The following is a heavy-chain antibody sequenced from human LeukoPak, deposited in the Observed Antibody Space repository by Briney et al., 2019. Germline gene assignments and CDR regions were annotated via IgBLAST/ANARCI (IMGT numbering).Heavy chain of an antibody. D-gene: IGHD3-16*01. Sequence: PGGSLRLSCAASGFSFSDYYMSWIRQAPGKGLEWVSHISSDVSETKYADSVKGRFTISRDNAKNSLYLQMSSLSVDDTAVYYCALYSGATWFDSWGQGTLVTVSS. J-gene: IGHJ5*01. V-gene: IGHV3-11*06. CDR1: GFSFSDYY. CDR3: ALYSGATWFDS. CDR2: ISSDVSET.